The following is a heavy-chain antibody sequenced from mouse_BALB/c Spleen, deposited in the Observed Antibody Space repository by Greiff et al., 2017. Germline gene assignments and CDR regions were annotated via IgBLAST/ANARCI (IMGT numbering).Heavy chain of an antibody. CDR1: GYSITSGYY. V-gene: IGHV3-6*02. CDR3: ARERSAPYAMDY. CDR2: ISYDGSN. Sequence: EVQLQESGPGLVKPSQSLSLTCSVTGYSITSGYYWNWIRQFPGNKLEWMGYISYDGSNNYNPSLKNRISITRDTSKNQFFLKLNSVTTEDTATYYCARERSAPYAMDYWGQGTSVTVSS. J-gene: IGHJ4*01.